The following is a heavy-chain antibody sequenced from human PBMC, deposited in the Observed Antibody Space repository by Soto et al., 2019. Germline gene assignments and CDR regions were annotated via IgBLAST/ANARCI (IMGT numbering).Heavy chain of an antibody. J-gene: IGHJ4*02. Sequence: PSQTLSLTCVISGDSVSSNLASWSWIRQSPSRGLEWLGRTYYRSKWYSYYALSVKSRITINPDTSKNQFSLHLSSVTAADTAVYYCASAITRGGYDFWSGYYAEFDYWGQGTLVXVSS. CDR2: TYYRSKWYS. CDR3: ASAITRGGYDFWSGYYAEFDY. CDR1: GDSVSSNLAS. V-gene: IGHV6-1*01. D-gene: IGHD3-3*01.